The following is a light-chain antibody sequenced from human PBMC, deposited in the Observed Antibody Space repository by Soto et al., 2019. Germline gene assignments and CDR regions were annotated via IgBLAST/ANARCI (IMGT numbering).Light chain of an antibody. J-gene: IGKJ5*01. V-gene: IGKV3-11*01. CDR3: QQRYRWPPIT. Sequence: EIVLTQSPATLSLSPGERATLSCRASQSVSSYLAWYQQKPGQAPRLLIYDASNRATGIPARFSGSGSGTDFTLTISSLEPEDFAVYYCQQRYRWPPITFGQGTRREIK. CDR1: QSVSSY. CDR2: DAS.